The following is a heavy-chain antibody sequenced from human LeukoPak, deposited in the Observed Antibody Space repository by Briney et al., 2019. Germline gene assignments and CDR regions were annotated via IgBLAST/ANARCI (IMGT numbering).Heavy chain of an antibody. CDR1: GFTFSSYA. CDR3: ARVPSGDCFDY. CDR2: ISYDGSNK. D-gene: IGHD4-17*01. Sequence: GGSLRLSCAASGFTFSSYAMHWVRQAPGKGLEWVAVISYDGSNKYYADSVKGRFTISRDNSKNTLYLQMNSLRAEDTAVYYCARVPSGDCFDYWGQGTLVTVSS. J-gene: IGHJ4*02. V-gene: IGHV3-30-3*01.